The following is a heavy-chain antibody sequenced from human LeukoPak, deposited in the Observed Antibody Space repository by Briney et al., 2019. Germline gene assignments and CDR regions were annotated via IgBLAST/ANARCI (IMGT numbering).Heavy chain of an antibody. J-gene: IGHJ3*02. CDR3: ASYSGIYSAFEI. V-gene: IGHV4-59*01. Sequence: SETLSLTCTVSGGSISSYYWSWIRQPPGKGLEWIGYIYYSGSTNYNPSLKSRVTISVDTSKNQFSLKLSSVTAADTAVYHCASYSGIYSAFEIWSQGTLVTVSS. CDR1: GGSISSYY. D-gene: IGHD1-26*01. CDR2: IYYSGST.